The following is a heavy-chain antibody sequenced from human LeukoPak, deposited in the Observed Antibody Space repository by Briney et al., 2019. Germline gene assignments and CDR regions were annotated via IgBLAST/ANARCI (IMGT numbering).Heavy chain of an antibody. Sequence: SETLSLTCTVPGGSISSYHWSWIRQPPGKGLEWIGYIYYSGSTNYNPSLKSRVTIPVDTSKNQFSLKLSSVTAADTAVYYCARVGTYGSESYLSWLDYWGQGTLVTVSS. CDR2: IYYSGST. CDR1: GGSISSYH. CDR3: ARVGTYGSESYLSWLDY. V-gene: IGHV4-59*01. D-gene: IGHD3-10*01. J-gene: IGHJ4*02.